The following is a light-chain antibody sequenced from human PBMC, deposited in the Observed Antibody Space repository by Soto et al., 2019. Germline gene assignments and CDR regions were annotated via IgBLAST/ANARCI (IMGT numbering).Light chain of an antibody. J-gene: IGLJ1*01. CDR2: YDN. V-gene: IGLV1-44*01. Sequence: QSVLTQPPSASGTPGQRVTISCSGSNSNIGSNTVNWYQQLPGTAPKLLIYYDNLRPSGVPDRISGSKSGTSASLAISGLQSEDEADCYCAAWDDSLNGRVFGTGTKLTVL. CDR3: AAWDDSLNGRV. CDR1: NSNIGSNT.